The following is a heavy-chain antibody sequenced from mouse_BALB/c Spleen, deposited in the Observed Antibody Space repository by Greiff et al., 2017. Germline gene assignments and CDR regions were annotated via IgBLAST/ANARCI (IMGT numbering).Heavy chain of an antibody. D-gene: IGHD4-1*01. CDR1: GYSITSGYY. V-gene: IGHV3-6*02. CDR2: ISYDGSN. Sequence: VQLQQSGPGLVKPSQSLSLTCSVTGYSITSGYYWNWIRQFPGNKLEWMGYISYDGSNNYNPSLKNRISITRDTSKNQFFLKLNSVTTEDTATYYCARKGTGGAMDYWGQGTSVTVSS. J-gene: IGHJ4*01. CDR3: ARKGTGGAMDY.